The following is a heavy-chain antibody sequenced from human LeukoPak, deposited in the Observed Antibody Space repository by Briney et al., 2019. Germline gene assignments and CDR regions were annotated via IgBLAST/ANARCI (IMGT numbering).Heavy chain of an antibody. CDR1: GGSFSGYY. J-gene: IGHJ3*02. Sequence: SETLSLTCAVYGGSFSGYYWSWIRQPPGKGLEWIGEINHSGSTNYNPSLRSRVTISVDTSKNQFSLKLSSVTAADTAVYYCARVERASGAFDIWGQGTMVTVSS. CDR3: ARVERASGAFDI. V-gene: IGHV4-34*01. D-gene: IGHD1-26*01. CDR2: INHSGST.